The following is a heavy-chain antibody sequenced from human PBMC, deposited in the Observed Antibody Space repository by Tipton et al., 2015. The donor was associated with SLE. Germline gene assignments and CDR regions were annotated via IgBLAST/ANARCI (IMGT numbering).Heavy chain of an antibody. CDR1: GGSFSGYY. D-gene: IGHD3-22*01. Sequence: LRLSCAVYGGSFSGYYWSWIRQPPGKGLEWIGEINHSGSTNYNPSLKSRVTISVDTSKNQFSLKLSSVTAADTAVYYCASVNYYDSSGPYHFQHWGQGTLVTVAS. CDR3: ASVNYYDSSGPYHFQH. CDR2: INHSGST. J-gene: IGHJ1*01. V-gene: IGHV4-34*01.